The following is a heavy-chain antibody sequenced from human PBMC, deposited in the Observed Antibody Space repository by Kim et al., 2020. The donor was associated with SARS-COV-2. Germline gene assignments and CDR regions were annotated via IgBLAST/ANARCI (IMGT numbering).Heavy chain of an antibody. CDR3: AKDGGRSGYYFDY. D-gene: IGHD3-3*01. CDR1: GFTFDDYA. V-gene: IGHV3-9*01. J-gene: IGHJ4*02. CDR2: ISWNSGSI. Sequence: GGSLRLSCAASGFTFDDYAMHWVRQAPGKGLEWVSGISWNSGSIGYADSVKGRFTISRDNAKNSLYLQMNSLRAEDTALYYCAKDGGRSGYYFDYWGQGTLVTVSS.